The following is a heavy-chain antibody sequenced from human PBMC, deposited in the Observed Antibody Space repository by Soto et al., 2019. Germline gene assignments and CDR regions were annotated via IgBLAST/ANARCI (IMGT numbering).Heavy chain of an antibody. J-gene: IGHJ5*02. CDR2: IIPTLTTA. D-gene: IGHD2-2*01. V-gene: IGHV1-69*06. CDR1: GDTFYSYG. Sequence: GASVKVSCKASGDTFYSYGLSWVRLAPGQGLEWMGGIIPTLTTANYAQKFQGRVTITADRSTSTAYMELSSLRLDDTAVYYCARGGYCGSSSCYGDDWFDPWGQGTQVTVSS. CDR3: ARGGYCGSSSCYGDDWFDP.